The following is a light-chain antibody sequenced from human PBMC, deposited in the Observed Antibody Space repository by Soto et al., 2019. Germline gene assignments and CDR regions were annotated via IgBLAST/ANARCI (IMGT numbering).Light chain of an antibody. Sequence: DLQMTQSPSSLSASVGDRVTITCRASQNISNYLNWYQHKPGKAPKLLFYAASSLHSGVPSRFSGSGSGTDFTLTISSLQPEDFAAYYCQQTYRTPRTFGQGTKVEIK. CDR1: QNISNY. CDR2: AAS. V-gene: IGKV1-39*01. CDR3: QQTYRTPRT. J-gene: IGKJ1*01.